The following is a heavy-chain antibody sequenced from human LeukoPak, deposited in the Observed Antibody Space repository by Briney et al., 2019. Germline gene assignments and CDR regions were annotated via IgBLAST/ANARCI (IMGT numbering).Heavy chain of an antibody. V-gene: IGHV3-23*01. CDR2: ISGSGGST. Sequence: PGGSLRLSCAGSGCTFSSYAMRWVRQAPGKELEWVSAISGSGGSTYYADSVKGRFTISRDNSKNTLYLQMNSLRAEDTAVYYCAKWAAHFAGAFAIWGQSTMVTVSS. CDR3: AKWAAHFAGAFAI. CDR1: GCTFSSYA. D-gene: IGHD6-6*01. J-gene: IGHJ3*02.